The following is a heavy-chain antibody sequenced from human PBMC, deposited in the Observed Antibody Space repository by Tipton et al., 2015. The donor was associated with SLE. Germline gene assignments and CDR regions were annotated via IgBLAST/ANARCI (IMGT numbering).Heavy chain of an antibody. CDR2: INHSGST. J-gene: IGHJ6*02. D-gene: IGHD4-11*01. CDR3: ARGSNSRYDYYGMDV. Sequence: TLSLTCAVYGGSFSGYYWSWIRQPPGKGLEWIGEINHSGSTNYNPSLKSRVTISVDTSKNQFSLKLYSVTAADTAVYYCARGSNSRYDYYGMDVWGQGTTVTVSS. V-gene: IGHV4-34*01. CDR1: GGSFSGYY.